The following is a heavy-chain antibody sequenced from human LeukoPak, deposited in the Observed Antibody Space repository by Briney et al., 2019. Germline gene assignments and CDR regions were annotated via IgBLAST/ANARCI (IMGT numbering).Heavy chain of an antibody. J-gene: IGHJ5*02. CDR1: GFTFSSYS. Sequence: GGSLRLSCAASGFTFSSYSMNWVRQAPGKGLEWVSGISGSGGSTDYADSVKGRFTISRDNSKNTLYLQMNSLRAEDTAVYYCAKGTYYSGSGSSPSSWFDPWGQGTLATVSS. CDR3: AKGTYYSGSGSSPSSWFDP. CDR2: ISGSGGST. V-gene: IGHV3-23*01. D-gene: IGHD3-10*01.